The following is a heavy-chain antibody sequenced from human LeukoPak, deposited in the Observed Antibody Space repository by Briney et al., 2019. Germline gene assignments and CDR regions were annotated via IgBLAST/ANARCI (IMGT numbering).Heavy chain of an antibody. D-gene: IGHD3-16*01. J-gene: IGHJ6*02. V-gene: IGHV1-2*02. CDR2: INPDSGDT. CDR3: TPFRDPYGMDV. Sequence: GASVKVSCKASGYTFTGYYIHWVRQAPGQGPEWMGWINPDSGDTLYVQKFQGRVTMTRDTSFNTAYMGLSSLRPDDTAVYYCTPFRDPYGMDVWGQGTTVTVSS. CDR1: GYTFTGYY.